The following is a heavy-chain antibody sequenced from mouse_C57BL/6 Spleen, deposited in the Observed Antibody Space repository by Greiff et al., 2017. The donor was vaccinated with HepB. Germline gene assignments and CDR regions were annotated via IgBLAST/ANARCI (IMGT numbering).Heavy chain of an antibody. CDR1: GYTFTSYW. CDR2: IHPNSGST. V-gene: IGHV1-64*01. D-gene: IGHD2-5*01. J-gene: IGHJ2*01. Sequence: QVHVKQPGAELVKPGASVKLSCKASGYTFTSYWMHWVKQRPGQGLEWIGMIHPNSGSTNYNEKFKSKATLTVDKSSSTAYMQLSSLTSEDSAVYYCARGGYSNYVGYFDYWGQGTTLTVSS. CDR3: ARGGYSNYVGYFDY.